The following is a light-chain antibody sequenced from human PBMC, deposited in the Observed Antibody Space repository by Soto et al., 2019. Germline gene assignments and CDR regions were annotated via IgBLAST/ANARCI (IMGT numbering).Light chain of an antibody. CDR2: DAS. V-gene: IGKV1-39*01. CDR1: QSIRSY. CDR3: QQSYSTPPWT. J-gene: IGKJ1*01. Sequence: DIQLTQFPSSLSASVGDKVTITCRASQSIRSYLNWVQQKPGKAPKLLIYDASSLQTGVPSRFSGSGSGTDFSLTISSLQPEDFPTYYCQQSYSTPPWTFGQGTKVDIK.